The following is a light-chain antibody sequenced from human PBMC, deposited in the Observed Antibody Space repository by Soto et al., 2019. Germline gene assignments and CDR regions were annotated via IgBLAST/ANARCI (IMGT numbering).Light chain of an antibody. CDR2: GAS. CDR1: QSVSSN. J-gene: IGKJ1*01. CDR3: QQYNNWPGT. Sequence: EIVMTQSPATLSVSPGERATLSCRASQSVSSNLAWYQQKPGQAPRLLIYGASTRATGIPARVSGSGSGTEVTLTISSLQSEDLAVYYGQQYNNWPGTFGQGTKVDIK. V-gene: IGKV3-15*01.